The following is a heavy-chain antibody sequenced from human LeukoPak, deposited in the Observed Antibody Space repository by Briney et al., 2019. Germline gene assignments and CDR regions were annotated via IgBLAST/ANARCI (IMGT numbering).Heavy chain of an antibody. Sequence: GGSLRLSCAASGFTFSSYWMNWASQAPGKGLEWVASINHNGNVNYCVDSVKGRFTISRDNAKNSLYLQMSNLRAEDTAVYFCARGGGLDVWGQGATFTVSS. CDR2: INHNGNVN. J-gene: IGHJ6*02. V-gene: IGHV3-7*03. CDR1: GFTFSSYW. CDR3: ARGGGLDV. D-gene: IGHD5-12*01.